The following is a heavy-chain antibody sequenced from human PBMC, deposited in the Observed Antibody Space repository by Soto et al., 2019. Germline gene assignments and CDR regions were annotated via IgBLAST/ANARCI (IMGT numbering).Heavy chain of an antibody. J-gene: IGHJ4*02. V-gene: IGHV1-3*01. CDR3: AKDRGFIDPFDY. D-gene: IGHD3-16*02. Sequence: ASVKVSCKASGYTFTSYAMHWVRQAPGQRLEWMGWINAGNGNTKYSQKFQGRVTITRDTSASTAYMELSRLRSDDTAVYYCAKDRGFIDPFDYWGQGALVTVSS. CDR1: GYTFTSYA. CDR2: INAGNGNT.